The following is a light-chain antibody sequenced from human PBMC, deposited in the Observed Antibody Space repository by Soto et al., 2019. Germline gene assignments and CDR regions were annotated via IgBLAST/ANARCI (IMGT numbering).Light chain of an antibody. CDR3: SSYAGSKNYV. Sequence: QSALTQPPSASGSPGQSVAISCTGTSSDVGGYNYVSWYQLHPGKAPKLMIYEVNMRPSGVPDRFSGSKSGNTASLTVSGLRAEDEADYYCSSYAGSKNYVFGTGTKLTVL. V-gene: IGLV2-8*01. J-gene: IGLJ1*01. CDR1: SSDVGGYNY. CDR2: EVN.